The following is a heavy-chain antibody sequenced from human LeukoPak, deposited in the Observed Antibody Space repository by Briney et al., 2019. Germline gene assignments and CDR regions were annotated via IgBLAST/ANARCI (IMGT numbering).Heavy chain of an antibody. CDR3: AREDIVVVPAASGGGFDP. D-gene: IGHD2-2*01. J-gene: IGHJ5*02. CDR1: GGTFSSYA. Sequence: SVKVSCKASGGTFSSYAISWVRQAPGQGLEWMGGIIPIFGTANYAQKFQGRVTITADESTSTAYMELSSLRSEDTAVYYCAREDIVVVPAASGGGFDPWGQGTLVTVSS. CDR2: IIPIFGTA. V-gene: IGHV1-69*13.